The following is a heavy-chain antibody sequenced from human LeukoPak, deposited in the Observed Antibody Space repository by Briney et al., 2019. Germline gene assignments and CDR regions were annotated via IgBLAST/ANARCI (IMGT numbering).Heavy chain of an antibody. J-gene: IGHJ5*02. V-gene: IGHV4-39*01. Sequence: SETLSLTCAVSGGSISSSSYYWGWIRQPPGKGLEWIGSIYYSGSTYYNPSLKSRVTISVDTSKNQFSLKLSSVTAADTAVYYCARHAPLDILWFGELSLGWFDPWGQGTLVTVSS. CDR2: IYYSGST. CDR3: ARHAPLDILWFGELSLGWFDP. D-gene: IGHD3-10*01. CDR1: GGSISSSSYY.